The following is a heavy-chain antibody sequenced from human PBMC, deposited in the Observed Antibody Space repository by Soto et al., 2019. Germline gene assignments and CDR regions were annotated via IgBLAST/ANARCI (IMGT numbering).Heavy chain of an antibody. CDR1: GGSISSGDYY. Sequence: SSETLSLTCTVSGGSISSGDYYWSWIRQHPGKGLEWIGYIYYSGSTYYKPSLKSRVTISVDTSKNQFSLKLSSVTAADTAVYYCARWSITMRVVVKHALDIWGQGTMVTVSS. V-gene: IGHV4-31*03. CDR3: ARWSITMRVVVKHALDI. J-gene: IGHJ3*02. D-gene: IGHD3-22*01. CDR2: IYYSGST.